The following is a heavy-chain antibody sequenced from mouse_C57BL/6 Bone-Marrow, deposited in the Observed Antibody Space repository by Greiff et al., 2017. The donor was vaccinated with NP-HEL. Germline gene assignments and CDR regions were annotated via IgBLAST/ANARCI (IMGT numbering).Heavy chain of an antibody. CDR1: GYTFTSYW. J-gene: IGHJ2*01. V-gene: IGHV1-55*01. CDR2: IYPGSGST. CDR3: ASRTTVVATTSDY. D-gene: IGHD1-1*01. Sequence: QVQLQQPGAELVKPGASVKMSCKASGYTFTSYWITWVKQRPGQGLEWIGDIYPGSGSTNYNEKFKSKATLTVDTSSSTAYMQLSSLTSEDSAVYSCASRTTVVATTSDYWGQGTTLTVSS.